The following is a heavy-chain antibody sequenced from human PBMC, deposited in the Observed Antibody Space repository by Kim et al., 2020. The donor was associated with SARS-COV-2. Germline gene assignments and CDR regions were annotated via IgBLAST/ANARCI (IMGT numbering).Heavy chain of an antibody. CDR3: ASDGAAADY. V-gene: IGHV3-48*04. Sequence: GGSLRLSCAASGFTFSSYSMNWVRQAPGKGLEWVSYISSSSSTIDYADSVKGRFTISRDNAKNSLYLQMNSLRAEDTAVYYCASDGAAADYWGQGTLVTV. D-gene: IGHD6-13*01. CDR1: GFTFSSYS. J-gene: IGHJ4*02. CDR2: ISSSSSTI.